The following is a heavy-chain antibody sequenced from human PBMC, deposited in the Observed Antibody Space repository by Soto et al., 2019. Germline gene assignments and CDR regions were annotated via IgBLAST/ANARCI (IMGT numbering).Heavy chain of an antibody. CDR1: GASMNNYY. CDR2: MYYSGGS. J-gene: IGHJ1*01. CDR3: VRSGHSFGGVM. D-gene: IGHD3-16*01. V-gene: IGHV4-59*01. Sequence: SETLSLTCTVSGASMNNYYGSWVRQPPGKGLEWIGYMYYSGGSNSNPSLRGRVTISVDTSKNQISLKLTSVTAADTAVYYCVRSGHSFGGVMWGQGTLVTVSS.